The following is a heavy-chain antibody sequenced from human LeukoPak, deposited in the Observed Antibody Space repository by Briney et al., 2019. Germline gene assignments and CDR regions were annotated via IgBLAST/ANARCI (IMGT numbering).Heavy chain of an antibody. V-gene: IGHV3-48*01. D-gene: IGHD3-22*01. CDR2: ISSSSSTI. CDR3: ARAPDYYDSSGYDDLDY. CDR1: GFTFSSYS. J-gene: IGHJ4*02. Sequence: GGSLRLSCAASGFTFSSYSMNWVRQAPGKGLEWVSYISSSSSTIYYADSVKGRSTISRDNAKNSLYLQMNSLRVEDTAVCYCARAPDYYDSSGYDDLDYWGQGTLVTVSS.